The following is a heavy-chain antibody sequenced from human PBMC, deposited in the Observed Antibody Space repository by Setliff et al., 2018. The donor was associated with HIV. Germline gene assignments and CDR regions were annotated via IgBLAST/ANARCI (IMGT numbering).Heavy chain of an antibody. CDR2: IKSRTVTETT. J-gene: IGHJ4*02. V-gene: IGHV3-15*01. D-gene: IGHD3-22*01. Sequence: LRLSCAAAGFTFSKAWMSWFRQTPGKGLEWVGRIKSRTVTETTDVAAPVKGRFTISRDDSQNMVYLQMNSLKTEDTAIYYCTRPQYIYDNSDSDNWGQGALVTV. CDR3: TRPQYIYDNSDSDN. CDR1: GFTFSKAW.